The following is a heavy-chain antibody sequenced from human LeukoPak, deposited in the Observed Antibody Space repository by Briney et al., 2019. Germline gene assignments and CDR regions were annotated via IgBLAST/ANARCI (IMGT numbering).Heavy chain of an antibody. CDR2: MYYSGST. CDR1: GDSIITYY. V-gene: IGHV4-59*08. CDR3: ARHSRGYDSEFGY. Sequence: PSETLSLTCTVSGDSIITYYWSCIRQPPGKGLEWIGYMYYSGSTNYNPSLKSRVTISVDKSRNQFSLTLSSVTAADTAVYYCARHSRGYDSEFGYWGQGTLVTVSS. D-gene: IGHD5-12*01. J-gene: IGHJ4*02.